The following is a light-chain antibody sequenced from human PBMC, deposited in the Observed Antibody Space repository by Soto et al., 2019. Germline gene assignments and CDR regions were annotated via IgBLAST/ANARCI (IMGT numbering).Light chain of an antibody. CDR3: CSYAGSYTWV. Sequence: QSALTQPRSVSGSPGQSVTNACTGTSSDVGAYNSVSWYQQHPGKAPKLMISDVTKRPSGVPDRFSGSKSGNTASLTISGVQAEDEADYYCCSYAGSYTWVFGGGTKLTVL. J-gene: IGLJ3*02. CDR2: DVT. V-gene: IGLV2-11*01. CDR1: SSDVGAYNS.